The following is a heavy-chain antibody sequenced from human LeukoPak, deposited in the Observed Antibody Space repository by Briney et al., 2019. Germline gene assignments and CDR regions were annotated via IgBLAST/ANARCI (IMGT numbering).Heavy chain of an antibody. CDR3: ARDRRFGGYVE. V-gene: IGHV4-59*01. D-gene: IGHD5-12*01. CDR2: IYYSGST. CDR1: GGSISSYY. Sequence: SETLSLTCTVSGGSISSYYWSWIRQPPGKGLEWIGYIYYSGSTNYNPSLKSRVTISVDTSKNQFSLKLSSVTAADTAVYYCARDRRFGGYVEWGQGTLVTVSS. J-gene: IGHJ4*02.